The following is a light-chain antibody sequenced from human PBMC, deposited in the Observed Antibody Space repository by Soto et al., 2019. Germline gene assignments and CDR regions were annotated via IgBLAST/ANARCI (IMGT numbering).Light chain of an antibody. CDR2: GAS. J-gene: IGKJ5*01. Sequence: EIVLTQSPGTLSLAPGERATLSCSASQSVRSSYLAWSQQTPGQAPRLLIYGASSRATGIPDRFSGSGSGTDFTLTISRLEPEVFAVYDCQQYGSSAVTCGQGTRLEIK. CDR1: QSVRSSY. CDR3: QQYGSSAVT. V-gene: IGKV3-20*01.